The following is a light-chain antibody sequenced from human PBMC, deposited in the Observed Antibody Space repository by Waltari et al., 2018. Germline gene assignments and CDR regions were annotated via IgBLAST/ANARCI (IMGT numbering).Light chain of an antibody. CDR1: QSVSSN. J-gene: IGKJ3*01. CDR3: QQYINWPSFT. Sequence: EIVMTQSPATLSVSPGERVTLSCWASQSVSSNLAWYQQTPGQGPSLLIYDAYTRAPGIPARFSGSGSGTEFTLTISSLTSEDFAIYYCQQYINWPSFTFGPGTKVDIK. CDR2: DAY. V-gene: IGKV3D-15*01.